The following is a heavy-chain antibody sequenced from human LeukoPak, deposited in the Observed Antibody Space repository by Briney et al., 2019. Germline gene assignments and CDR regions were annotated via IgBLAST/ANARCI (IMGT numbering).Heavy chain of an antibody. Sequence: ASVKVSCKASGGTFSRYAISWVRQAPGQGLEWMGGIIPIFGTANHAQKFQGRVTITADESTSTAYMELSSLRSEDTAVYYCTRGPPNWGYDFWGQGTLVTVSS. CDR2: IIPIFGTA. CDR1: GGTFSRYA. D-gene: IGHD3/OR15-3a*01. CDR3: TRGPPNWGYDF. V-gene: IGHV1-69*13. J-gene: IGHJ4*02.